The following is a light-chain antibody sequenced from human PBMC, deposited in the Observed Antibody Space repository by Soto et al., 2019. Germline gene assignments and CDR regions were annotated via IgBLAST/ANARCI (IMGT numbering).Light chain of an antibody. CDR1: QSVSSY. CDR3: QQYGSSST. Sequence: EIVLTHSPTTLSFSPEERATLSCRASQSVSSYLAWYQQKPGQAPRLLIYDASNRATGIPARFSGSGSGTDFTLTISRLEPDDFAVYYCQQYGSSSTFGQGTRLEI. J-gene: IGKJ5*01. CDR2: DAS. V-gene: IGKV3-11*01.